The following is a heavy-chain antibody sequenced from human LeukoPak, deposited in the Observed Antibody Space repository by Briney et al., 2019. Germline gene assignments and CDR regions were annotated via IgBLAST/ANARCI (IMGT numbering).Heavy chain of an antibody. V-gene: IGHV1-24*01. CDR3: ARATAYSSWFDP. D-gene: IGHD4-11*01. CDR2: FDPEDGET. CDR1: GYTLTELS. Sequence: ASVKVSCKVSGYTLTELSMHWVRQAPGKGLEWMGGFDPEDGETIYAQKFQGRVTMTEDTSTDTAYMELSSLRSEDTAVYYCARATAYSSWFDPWGQGTLVTVSS. J-gene: IGHJ5*02.